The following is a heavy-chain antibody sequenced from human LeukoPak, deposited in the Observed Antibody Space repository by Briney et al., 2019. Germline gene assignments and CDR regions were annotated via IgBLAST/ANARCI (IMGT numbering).Heavy chain of an antibody. Sequence: SETLSLTCAVYGGSFSGYYWSWIRQPPGKGLEWIGEINHSGGTNYNPSLKSRVTISVDTSKNQFSLKLSSVTAADTAVYYCASGYYYDSSGYSYFQHWGQGTLVTVSS. V-gene: IGHV4-34*01. D-gene: IGHD3-22*01. CDR2: INHSGGT. CDR1: GGSFSGYY. CDR3: ASGYYYDSSGYSYFQH. J-gene: IGHJ1*01.